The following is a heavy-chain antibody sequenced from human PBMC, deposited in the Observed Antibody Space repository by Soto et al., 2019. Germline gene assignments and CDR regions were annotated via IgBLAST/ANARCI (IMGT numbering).Heavy chain of an antibody. V-gene: IGHV3-9*01. J-gene: IGHJ4*02. Sequence: EVQLVESGGGLVQPGRSLRLSCAASGFTFDDYAMHWVRQAPGKGLEWVSGISWNSGSIGYADSVKGRFTISRDNAKNSLYLQMNSLRAEDTALYYYAKGPDSGYYSPFDYWGQGTLVTVSS. D-gene: IGHD3-22*01. CDR3: AKGPDSGYYSPFDY. CDR1: GFTFDDYA. CDR2: ISWNSGSI.